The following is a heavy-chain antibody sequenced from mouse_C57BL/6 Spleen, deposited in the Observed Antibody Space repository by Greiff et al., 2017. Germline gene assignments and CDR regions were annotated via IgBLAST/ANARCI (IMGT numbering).Heavy chain of an antibody. D-gene: IGHD2-4*01. CDR2: IYPRSGNT. V-gene: IGHV1-81*01. CDR1: GYTFTSYG. J-gene: IGHJ2*01. Sequence: QVQLQQSGAELARPGASVKLSCKASGYTFTSYGISWVKQRTGQGLEWIGEIYPRSGNTYYNEKFKGKATLTADKSSSTAYMELRSLTSEDSAVYFCARDGDYDGEFDDWGQGTTLTVSS. CDR3: ARDGDYDGEFDD.